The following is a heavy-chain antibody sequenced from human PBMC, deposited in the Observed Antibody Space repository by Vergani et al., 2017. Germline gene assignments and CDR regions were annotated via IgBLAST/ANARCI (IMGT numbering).Heavy chain of an antibody. D-gene: IGHD2-2*01. V-gene: IGHV2-70*15. CDR3: ARHAPLICSSTSCYLFDY. CDR2: IDWDDDK. Sequence: QVTLRESGPALVKPTQTLTLTCTFSGFSLSTSGMCVSWIRQPPGKALEWLARIDWDDDKYYSTSLKTRLTISKDTSKNQVVLTMTNMDPVDTATYYCARHAPLICSSTSCYLFDYWGQGTLVTVSS. CDR1: GFSLSTSGMC. J-gene: IGHJ4*02.